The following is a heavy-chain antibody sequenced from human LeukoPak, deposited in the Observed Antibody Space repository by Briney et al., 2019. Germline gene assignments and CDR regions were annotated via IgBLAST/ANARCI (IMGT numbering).Heavy chain of an antibody. Sequence: ASVKVSCKASGYTFTSYYMHWVRQAPGQGLEWMGIINPSGGSTSYAQKFQGRVTMTRDMSTSTVYMELSSLRSEDTAVYYRARDYRRGLLDYWGQGTLVTVSS. D-gene: IGHD3-16*02. CDR2: INPSGGST. V-gene: IGHV1-46*01. CDR1: GYTFTSYY. J-gene: IGHJ4*02. CDR3: ARDYRRGLLDY.